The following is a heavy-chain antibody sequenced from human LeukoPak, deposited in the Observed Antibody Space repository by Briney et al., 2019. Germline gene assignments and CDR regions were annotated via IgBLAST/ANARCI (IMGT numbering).Heavy chain of an antibody. CDR3: AAPVTSGGMDV. CDR1: GFTFTSSA. D-gene: IGHD2-21*02. CDR2: IVVGSGNT. Sequence: ASVNVSCKASGFTFTSSAVQWVRQARGQRLEWIGWIVVGSGNTNYAQKFQERVTITRDMSTSTAYMELSSLRSEDTAVYYCAAPVTSGGMDVWGQGTTVTVSS. J-gene: IGHJ6*02. V-gene: IGHV1-58*01.